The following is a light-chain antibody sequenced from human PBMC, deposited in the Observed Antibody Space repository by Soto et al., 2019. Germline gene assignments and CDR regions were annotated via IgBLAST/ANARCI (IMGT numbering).Light chain of an antibody. CDR3: QQYDSYWT. V-gene: IGKV1-5*01. J-gene: IGKJ1*01. Sequence: DIQMTQSPSTLSASVGDRVTITCRASQSISNWLAWYQQKPGKAPKLLLFDASSLESGVPSRFSGSGSGTEFTLTITSLQPDDFATYYCQQYDSYWTFDQGTKVEIK. CDR2: DAS. CDR1: QSISNW.